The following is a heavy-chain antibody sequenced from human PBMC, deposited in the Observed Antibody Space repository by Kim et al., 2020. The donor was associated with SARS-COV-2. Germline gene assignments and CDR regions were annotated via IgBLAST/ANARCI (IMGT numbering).Heavy chain of an antibody. CDR3: TKRTSGAWPFDY. D-gene: IGHD2-2*01. CDR2: IGITGGNT. J-gene: IGHJ4*02. CDR1: GFTFTSYA. V-gene: IGHV3-23*01. Sequence: GGSLRLSCEASGFTFTSYAMTWVRQAPGKGLEWVASIGITGGNTYYADSVKGRFTISRDNSRDTLFLHMNSLRAEDTAVYYCTKRTSGAWPFDYWGQGPLVTVSS.